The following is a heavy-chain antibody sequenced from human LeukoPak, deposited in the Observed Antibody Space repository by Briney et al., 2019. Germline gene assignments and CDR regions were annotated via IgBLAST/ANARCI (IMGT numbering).Heavy chain of an antibody. D-gene: IGHD4-17*01. Sequence: GGSLRLSCAASGFTFSSYAMHWVRQAPGKGLEYVSAISSNGGSTYYANSVKGRFTISRDNSKNTLYLQMGSLRAEDMAVYYCARVSATVIPLFDYWGQGALVTVSS. J-gene: IGHJ4*02. CDR3: ARVSATVIPLFDY. CDR1: GFTFSSYA. CDR2: ISSNGGST. V-gene: IGHV3-64*01.